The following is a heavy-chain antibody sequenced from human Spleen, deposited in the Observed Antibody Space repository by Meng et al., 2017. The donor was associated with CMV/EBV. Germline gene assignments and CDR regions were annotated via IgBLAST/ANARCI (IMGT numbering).Heavy chain of an antibody. CDR1: GFTFSRHD. V-gene: IGHV3-30*02. D-gene: IGHD2-8*01. Sequence: GESLKISCAASGFTFSRHDMHWVRQAPGKGLEWVAFIRYDGSNKYYADSVKGRFTISRDNSKNTLYLQMNSLRAEDTAVYYCAKDFPPPGVGMDVWGQGTTVTVSS. CDR2: IRYDGSNK. J-gene: IGHJ6*02. CDR3: AKDFPPPGVGMDV.